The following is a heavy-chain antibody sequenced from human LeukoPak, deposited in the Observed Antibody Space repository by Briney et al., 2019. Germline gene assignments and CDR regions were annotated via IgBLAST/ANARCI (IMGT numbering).Heavy chain of an antibody. CDR1: GGSISSYY. D-gene: IGHD6-19*01. Sequence: PSETLSLTCTVSGGSISSYYWSWIRQPPGKGLEWIGYIYYSGSTNYNPSLKSRVTISVDTSKNQFSLKLSSVTAADTAVYYCARHGSGWYFHYWGQGTLVTVSS. CDR2: IYYSGST. J-gene: IGHJ4*02. CDR3: ARHGSGWYFHY. V-gene: IGHV4-59*08.